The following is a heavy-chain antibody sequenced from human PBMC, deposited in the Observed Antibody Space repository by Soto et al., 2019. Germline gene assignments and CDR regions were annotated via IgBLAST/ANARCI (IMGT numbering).Heavy chain of an antibody. D-gene: IGHD1-20*01. J-gene: IGHJ4*02. CDR3: ATSNWIFFDY. V-gene: IGHV3-33*03. CDR2: IWNDSSNK. Sequence: PGGSLRLSCAASGFSVGSYGMHWVRQAPDKGLEWVAVIWNDSSNKLYPDSERGRYTVSRDNSESTLFVQMNSLRAEDTAVYYCATSNWIFFDYWGQGALVTVSS. CDR1: GFSVGSYG.